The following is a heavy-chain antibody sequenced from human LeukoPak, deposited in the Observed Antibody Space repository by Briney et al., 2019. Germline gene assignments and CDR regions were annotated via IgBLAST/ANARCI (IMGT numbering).Heavy chain of an antibody. CDR1: GFTFSVHA. CDR2: IRGSGDST. D-gene: IGHD2/OR15-2a*01. V-gene: IGHV3-23*01. J-gene: IGHJ4*02. CDR3: AKRFRGTSGLYYFDS. Sequence: GGSLRLSCAASGFTFSVHAMSWVRQPPGKGLEWVSAIRGSGDSTYYAESVKGRFTISRDNSKNTLYLQMNSLRAEDTAVYYCAKRFRGTSGLYYFDSWGQGTLVTVSS.